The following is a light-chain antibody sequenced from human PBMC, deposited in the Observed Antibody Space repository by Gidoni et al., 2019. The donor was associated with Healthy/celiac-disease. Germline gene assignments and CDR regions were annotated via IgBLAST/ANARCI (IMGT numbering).Light chain of an antibody. CDR1: KLGDKY. CDR3: QAWDSSTAV. CDR2: QDS. V-gene: IGLV3-1*01. J-gene: IGLJ2*01. Sequence: SYELPQPPSVSGAPGQTASITCSGDKLGDKYACWYQQKPGQSPVLVIYQDSKRPSGIPERFSGSNSGNTATLTISGTQAMDEADYYCQAWDSSTAVFGGGTKLTVL.